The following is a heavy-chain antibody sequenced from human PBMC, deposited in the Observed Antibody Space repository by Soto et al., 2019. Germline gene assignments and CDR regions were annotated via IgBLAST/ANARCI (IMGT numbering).Heavy chain of an antibody. J-gene: IGHJ4*02. V-gene: IGHV1-2*02. CDR2: INPNSGAT. CDR1: GYTFTGYY. Sequence: ASVKVSCKPSGYTFTGYYIHWVRQAPGQGLEWMGWINPNSGATNYALKFQGRVTMTRDTSISAAYMELNSLTSDDTAVYYCARSRLTDCSIDYWGQGTLVTVSS. D-gene: IGHD4-4*01. CDR3: ARSRLTDCSIDY.